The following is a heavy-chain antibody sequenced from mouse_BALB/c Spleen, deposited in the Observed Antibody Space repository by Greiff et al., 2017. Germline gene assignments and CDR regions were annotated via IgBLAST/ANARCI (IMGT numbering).Heavy chain of an antibody. CDR2: ISSGSSTI. CDR1: GFTFSSFG. J-gene: IGHJ4*01. V-gene: IGHV5-17*02. D-gene: IGHD2-1*01. Sequence: EVKLVESGGGLVQPGGPRKLSCAASGFTFSSFGMHWVRQAPEKGLEWVAYISSGSSTIYYADTVKGRFTISRDNPKNTLFLQMTSLRSEDTAMYYCARSLYGNYFYAMDYWGQGTSVTVSS. CDR3: ARSLYGNYFYAMDY.